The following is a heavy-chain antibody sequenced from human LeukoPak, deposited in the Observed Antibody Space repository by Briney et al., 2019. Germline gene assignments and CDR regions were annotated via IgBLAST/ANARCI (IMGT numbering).Heavy chain of an antibody. V-gene: IGHV3-7*01. CDR3: ARGSGRREDY. CDR2: INQDGSER. D-gene: IGHD1-1*01. CDR1: GFTFSSYS. Sequence: PGGSLRLSCAASGFTFSSYSMNWVRQAPGKGLEWVANINQDGSERYSVDSAKGRFTISRDNAKNSLYLQMNSLRAEDTAVYYCARGSGRREDYWGQGTLVTVSS. J-gene: IGHJ4*02.